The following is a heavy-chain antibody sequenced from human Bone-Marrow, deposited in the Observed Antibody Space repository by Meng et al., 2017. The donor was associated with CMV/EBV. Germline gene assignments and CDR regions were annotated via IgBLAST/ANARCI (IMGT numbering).Heavy chain of an antibody. CDR1: GGSISSYY. D-gene: IGHD1-20*01. Sequence: GSLRLSCTVSGGSISSYYWSWIRQPPGKGLEWIGYISYSGSTNYNPSLKSRVTISVDTSKNQFSLKLSSVTAADTAVYYCAKVRYNWKDDLRGGGRYYFDHWGQGTLVTVSS. J-gene: IGHJ4*02. CDR3: AKVRYNWKDDLRGGGRYYFDH. CDR2: ISYSGST. V-gene: IGHV4-59*01.